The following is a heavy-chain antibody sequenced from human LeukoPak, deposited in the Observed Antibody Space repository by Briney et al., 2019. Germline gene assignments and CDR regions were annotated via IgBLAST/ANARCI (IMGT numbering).Heavy chain of an antibody. D-gene: IGHD3-10*01. CDR1: GYTFTVYY. V-gene: IGHV1-2*02. CDR2: INPNSGGT. J-gene: IGHJ4*02. Sequence: GASVKVSFKASGYTFTVYYMHWVRQAPGQGLEWMGWINPNSGGTNYAQKFQGRVTMTRDTSISTAYMELSRLRSDDTAVYYCARRLLWFGELPDYWGQGTLVTVSS. CDR3: ARRLLWFGELPDY.